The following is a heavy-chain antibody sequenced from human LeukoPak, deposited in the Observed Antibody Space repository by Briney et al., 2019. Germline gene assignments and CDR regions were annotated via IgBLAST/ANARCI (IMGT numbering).Heavy chain of an antibody. CDR1: GFSISNYW. CDR2: IKQDGSEK. V-gene: IGHV3-7*01. Sequence: GGSLRLSYAASGFSISNYWMTWVRQAPGKGLEWVANIKQDGSEKYYVDSVKGRFTVFKDNAKNSLYLLMNSLRADDTAVYYCARDSDGDTLGYWGQGTLVTVSS. J-gene: IGHJ4*02. CDR3: ARDSDGDTLGY. D-gene: IGHD4-17*01.